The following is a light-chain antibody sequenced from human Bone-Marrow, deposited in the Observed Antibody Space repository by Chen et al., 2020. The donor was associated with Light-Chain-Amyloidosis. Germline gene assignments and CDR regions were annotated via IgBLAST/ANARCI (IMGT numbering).Light chain of an antibody. CDR2: KAS. CDR3: QQYNSYSRT. Sequence: DIQMTQSPSTLSASVGDRVTITCRASQSISSWLAWYQQKPGKAPKVLIYKASNVESGVPSRFSGSGSGTEFTLTISSLQPDDFATYYCQQYNSYSRTFGQGTKVEIK. CDR1: QSISSW. V-gene: IGKV1-5*03. J-gene: IGKJ1*01.